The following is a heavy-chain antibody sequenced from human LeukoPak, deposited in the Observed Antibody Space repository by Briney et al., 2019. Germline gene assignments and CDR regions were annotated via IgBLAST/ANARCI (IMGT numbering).Heavy chain of an antibody. J-gene: IGHJ4*02. D-gene: IGHD1-7*01. V-gene: IGHV4-34*01. CDR3: ARQNYGAATIEY. Sequence: PSETLSLTCAVYGGSFSGYYWSWIRQPPGKGLEWIGEINHRGSTNYNPSLKSRVTVSVDTSKNQFSLNVSPVTAADTAVYYCARQNYGAATIEYWGQGTLVTVSS. CDR1: GGSFSGYY. CDR2: INHRGST.